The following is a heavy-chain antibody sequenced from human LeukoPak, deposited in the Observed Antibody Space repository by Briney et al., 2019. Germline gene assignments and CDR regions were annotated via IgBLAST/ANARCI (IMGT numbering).Heavy chain of an antibody. CDR1: GYTFTGNY. CDR3: ARDGIWNYYYYYMDV. Sequence: ASVKVSCKASGYTFTGNYMHWVRHAPGQGLEWMGWINPNSGGTNYAQKFQGRVTMTRDTSISTAYMELSRLRSDDTAVYYCARDGIWNYYYYYMDVWGKGTTVTVSS. V-gene: IGHV1-2*02. J-gene: IGHJ6*03. D-gene: IGHD1-1*01. CDR2: INPNSGGT.